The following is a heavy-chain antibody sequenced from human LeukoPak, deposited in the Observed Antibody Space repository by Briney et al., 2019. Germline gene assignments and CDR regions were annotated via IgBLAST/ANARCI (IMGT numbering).Heavy chain of an antibody. D-gene: IGHD1-1*01. Sequence: GASVKVSCKASGGTFSSYAISWVRQAPGQGLEWMGGIIPIFGTANYAQKFQGRVTITADESTSTAYMELSSLRSEDTAVYYCARDLRYNWNDDLNFDYWGQGTLVTVSS. J-gene: IGHJ4*02. CDR1: GGTFSSYA. CDR2: IIPIFGTA. CDR3: ARDLRYNWNDDLNFDY. V-gene: IGHV1-69*13.